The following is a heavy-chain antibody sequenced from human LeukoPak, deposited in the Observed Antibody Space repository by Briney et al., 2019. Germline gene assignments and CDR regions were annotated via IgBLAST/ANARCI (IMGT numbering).Heavy chain of an antibody. Sequence: GASVKVSCKASGYTFTSYAMNWVRQAPGQGLEWMGWINTNTGNPTYAQGFTGRFVFSLATSVSTAYLQISSLKAEDTAVYYCAGKIAWWALDIWGQGTMVTVSS. J-gene: IGHJ3*02. CDR1: GYTFTSYA. D-gene: IGHD2-8*02. CDR3: AGKIAWWALDI. V-gene: IGHV7-4-1*02. CDR2: INTNTGNP.